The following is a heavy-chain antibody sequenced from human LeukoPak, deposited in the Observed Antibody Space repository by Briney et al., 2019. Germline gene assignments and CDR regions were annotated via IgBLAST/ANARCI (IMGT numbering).Heavy chain of an antibody. J-gene: IGHJ4*02. D-gene: IGHD6-19*01. CDR1: GFTFRSYW. V-gene: IGHV3-74*01. CDR2: IDTDGGYT. CDR3: ANRPLNSASGWYGVDY. Sequence: GGSLRLSCEASGFTFRSYWMHWVRQAPGKGLVWVSRIDTDGGYTSYADSVKGRFTISRDNSKNTLYLQMKSLRAEDTAVYYCANRPLNSASGWYGVDYWGQGTLVTVSS.